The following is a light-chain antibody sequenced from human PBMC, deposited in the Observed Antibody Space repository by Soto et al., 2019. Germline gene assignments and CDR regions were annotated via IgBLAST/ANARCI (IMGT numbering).Light chain of an antibody. J-gene: IGLJ1*01. V-gene: IGLV2-14*01. CDR2: DVS. Sequence: QSALTQPASVSGSPGQSITISCTGTSSDIGGSNYVSLYQQHPGKAPKFMIYDVSNRPSGVSNRFSGSKSGNTASLTISGLQAEDEADYYCSSYTSSSALGVFGTGTKLTVL. CDR3: SSYTSSSALGV. CDR1: SSDIGGSNY.